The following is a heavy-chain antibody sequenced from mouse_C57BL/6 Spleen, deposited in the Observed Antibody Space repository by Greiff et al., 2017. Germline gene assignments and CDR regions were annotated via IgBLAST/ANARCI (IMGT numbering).Heavy chain of an antibody. CDR3: TRADGYYFAY. D-gene: IGHD2-3*01. CDR1: GYTFTSYW. V-gene: IGHV1-5*01. Sequence: VQLQQPGTELVKPGASVKLSCKASGYTFTSYWMHWVKQRPGQGLEWIGAIYPGNSDTSYNQKFKGKAKLTAVTSASTAYMELSSLTNEDSAVYYCTRADGYYFAYWGQGTLVTVSA. J-gene: IGHJ3*01. CDR2: IYPGNSDT.